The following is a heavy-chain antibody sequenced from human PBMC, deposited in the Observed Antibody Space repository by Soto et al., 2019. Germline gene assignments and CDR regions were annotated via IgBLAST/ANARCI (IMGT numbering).Heavy chain of an antibody. CDR2: IIPILGIA. V-gene: IGHV1-69*02. J-gene: IGHJ5*02. CDR1: GGTFSSYT. D-gene: IGHD1-1*01. CDR3: ASTSAESLFDP. Sequence: GASVKVSWKASGGTFSSYTISWVRQAPGQGLEWMGRIIPILGIANYAQKFQGRVTITADKSTSTAYMELSSLRSEDTAVYYCASTSAESLFDPWGQGTLVTVSS.